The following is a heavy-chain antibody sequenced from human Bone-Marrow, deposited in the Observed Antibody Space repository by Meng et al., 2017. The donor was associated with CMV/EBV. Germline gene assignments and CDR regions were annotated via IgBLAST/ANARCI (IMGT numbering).Heavy chain of an antibody. CDR1: GGTLSSYA. Sequence: NASGGTLSSYALSGVRQAPGQVREWMGGIIPIFGTAPYAQKFRGRVTITTDESTSTAYMELSSLRSEDTAVYYCARGHHSSSWYYFDYWGQGTLVTVSS. V-gene: IGHV1-69*05. D-gene: IGHD6-13*01. CDR3: ARGHHSSSWYYFDY. J-gene: IGHJ4*02. CDR2: IIPIFGTA.